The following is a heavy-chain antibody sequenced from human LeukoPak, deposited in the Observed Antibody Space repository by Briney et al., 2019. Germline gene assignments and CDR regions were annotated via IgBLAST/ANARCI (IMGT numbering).Heavy chain of an antibody. Sequence: GGSLRLSCAASGFTVSTNYMSWVRQAPGKGLEWVSVIYSGGSTYYADSVQGRFTISRENSKNTLYLQMSSLRAEDTAVYYCARGGIAAAGTRENRFDSWGQGTLVTVSS. CDR1: GFTVSTNY. D-gene: IGHD6-13*01. J-gene: IGHJ5*01. CDR2: IYSGGST. V-gene: IGHV3-66*01. CDR3: ARGGIAAAGTRENRFDS.